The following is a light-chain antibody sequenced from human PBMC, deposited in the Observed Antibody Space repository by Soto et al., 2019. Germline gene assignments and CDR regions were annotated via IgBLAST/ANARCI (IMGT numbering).Light chain of an antibody. J-gene: IGLJ1*01. CDR3: QSYDSSLSGYV. CDR1: SSNIGAGYD. V-gene: IGLV1-40*01. CDR2: INN. Sequence: QAVVTQPPSVSGAPGQRVTISCTGSSSNIGAGYDVHWYQQLPGTAPKLLIYINNNRPSGVPDRFSGSTSGTSASLAITGLQAEDEADYYCQSYDSSLSGYVFGTGTKLTVL.